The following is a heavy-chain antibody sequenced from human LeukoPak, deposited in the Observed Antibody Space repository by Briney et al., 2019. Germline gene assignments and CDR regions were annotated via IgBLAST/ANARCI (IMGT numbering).Heavy chain of an antibody. CDR3: ARDRGGRLNGDWFYYYYYMDV. J-gene: IGHJ6*03. D-gene: IGHD3-9*01. V-gene: IGHV1-46*01. CDR2: INPSGGST. CDR1: GYTFTSYY. Sequence: ASVKVSCKASGYTFTSYYMHWVRQAPGQGLEWMGIINPSGGSTSYAQKLQGRVTMTTDTSTSTAYMELRSLRSDDTAVYYCARDRGGRLNGDWFYYYYYMDVWGKGTTVTISS.